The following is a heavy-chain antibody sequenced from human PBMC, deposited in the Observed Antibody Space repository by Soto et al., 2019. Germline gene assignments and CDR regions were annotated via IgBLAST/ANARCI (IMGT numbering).Heavy chain of an antibody. J-gene: IGHJ4*02. CDR2: LHHGGST. CDR1: RYCINNKKG. Sequence: XASLSLTCDVCRYCINNKKGWGWFRQPPGGGLEWIGELHHGGSTNYNPSLESRVTFSVDISKNQFFLKLSSVTAADTAVYYCTKNSAYALDYWGQRTLVTVSS. CDR3: TKNSAYALDY. D-gene: IGHD5-12*01. V-gene: IGHV4-4*02.